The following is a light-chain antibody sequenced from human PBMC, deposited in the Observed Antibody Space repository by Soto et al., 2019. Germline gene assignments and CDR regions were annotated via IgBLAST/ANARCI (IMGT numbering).Light chain of an antibody. CDR1: QSISSSY. J-gene: IGKJ2*01. CDR3: QQYGGSSPYT. CDR2: GAS. V-gene: IGKV3-20*01. Sequence: VLTQSPGTLSLSPGERATISCRASQSISSSYLAWYQHKPGQAPRLLIYGASSRATGIPHRFSGSGSGTDFTLTIRRLEPEDCGVYYCQQYGGSSPYTFGQGTRLEIK.